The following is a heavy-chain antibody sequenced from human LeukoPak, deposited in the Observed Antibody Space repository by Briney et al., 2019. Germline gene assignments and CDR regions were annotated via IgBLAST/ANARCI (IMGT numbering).Heavy chain of an antibody. Sequence: GASVKVSCKASGYTFTNYDISWVRQAPGQRREWMGWINPYDGNTNYAQNLQGRVTMTTDTSTSTAYMELRSLRSDDTAVYYCARGGGGWYFDLWGRGTLVTVSS. CDR1: GYTFTNYD. J-gene: IGHJ2*01. CDR2: INPYDGNT. D-gene: IGHD3-16*01. CDR3: ARGGGGWYFDL. V-gene: IGHV1-18*01.